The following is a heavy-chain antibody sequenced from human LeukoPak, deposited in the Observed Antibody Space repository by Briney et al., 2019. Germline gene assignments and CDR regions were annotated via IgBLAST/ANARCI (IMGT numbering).Heavy chain of an antibody. J-gene: IGHJ6*02. CDR2: ISYDGSNK. Sequence: GGSLRLSCAASGFTFSSYAMHWVRQAPGKGLEWVAVISYDGSNKYYADSVKGRFAISRDNSKNTLYLQMNSLRVEDTAVYYCARDRSEAVDGTTYYYYGMDVWGQGTTVTVSS. CDR3: ARDRSEAVDGTTYYYYGMDV. CDR1: GFTFSSYA. D-gene: IGHD6-19*01. V-gene: IGHV3-30*09.